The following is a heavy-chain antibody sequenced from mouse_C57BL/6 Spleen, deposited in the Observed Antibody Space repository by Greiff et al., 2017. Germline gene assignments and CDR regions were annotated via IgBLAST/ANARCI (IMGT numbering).Heavy chain of an antibody. J-gene: IGHJ2*01. CDR2: SRNKANDYTT. Sequence: EVKVVESGGGLVQSGRSLRLSCATSGFTFSDFYMEWVRQAPGKGLEWIAASRNKANDYTTEYSASVKGRFIVSRDTSQSILYLQMNALRAEDTAIYYCARDADHGYWGQGTTLTVSS. V-gene: IGHV7-1*01. CDR1: GFTFSDFY. CDR3: ARDADHGY.